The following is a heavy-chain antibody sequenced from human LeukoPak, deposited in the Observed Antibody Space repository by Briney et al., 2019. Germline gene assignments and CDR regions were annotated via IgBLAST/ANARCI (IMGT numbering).Heavy chain of an antibody. CDR2: IYNGVNT. V-gene: IGHV4-61*01. CDR1: GASVSSASY. D-gene: IGHD1-7*01. J-gene: IGHJ4*02. Sequence: SETLSLTCTVSGASVSSASYWTWIRQPPGKGVEWIAHIYNGVNTNYNPSLKSRVTISVDKSKNQFSLKLSSVTAADTAVYYCAGEQRRTTHWEDYWGQGTLVTVSS. CDR3: AGEQRRTTHWEDY.